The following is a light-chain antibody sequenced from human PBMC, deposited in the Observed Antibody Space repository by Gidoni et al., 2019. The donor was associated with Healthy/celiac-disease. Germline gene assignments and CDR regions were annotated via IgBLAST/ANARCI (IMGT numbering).Light chain of an antibody. J-gene: IGKJ4*01. V-gene: IGKV1-39*01. CDR3: QQSYSTPLT. CDR1: HSNSSY. Sequence: DIPMTQSPSSLSASVGDRVTITCRASHSNSSYLNWFHQKPRKAPKLLIYGASSLQSGVPSRFSGSGSGTDFTLTISRLQPEDFATYYCQQSYSTPLTFGGGTKVEIK. CDR2: GAS.